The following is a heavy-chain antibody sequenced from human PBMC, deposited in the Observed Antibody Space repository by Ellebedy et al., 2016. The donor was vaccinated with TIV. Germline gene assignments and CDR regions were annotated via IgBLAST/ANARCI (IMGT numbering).Heavy chain of an antibody. V-gene: IGHV3-23*01. D-gene: IGHD3-10*01. CDR1: GFTFSSYA. J-gene: IGHJ4*02. Sequence: PGGSLRLSCAASGFTFSSYAMSWVRQAPGKGLEWVSAISGSGGSTYYADSVKGRFTISRDNSKNTLYLQMNSLRAEDTAVYYCARDHWGMVRGVMGYFDYWGQGTLVTVSS. CDR3: ARDHWGMVRGVMGYFDY. CDR2: ISGSGGST.